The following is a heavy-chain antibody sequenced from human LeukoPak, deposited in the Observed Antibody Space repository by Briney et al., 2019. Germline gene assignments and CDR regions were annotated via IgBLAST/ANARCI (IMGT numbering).Heavy chain of an antibody. CDR3: VRHGTPWGFGVVFDP. V-gene: IGHV4-39*01. D-gene: IGHD3-3*01. J-gene: IGHJ5*02. CDR1: GGSINSSNYY. CDR2: IYYSGST. Sequence: SETLSLTCTVSGGSINSSNYYWGWIRQPPGKGLEWIGTIYYSGSTYYNPSLKSRVTISVDTPKNQFSLKLISVTAADTAVYYCVRHGTPWGFGVVFDPWGQGSLVTVSS.